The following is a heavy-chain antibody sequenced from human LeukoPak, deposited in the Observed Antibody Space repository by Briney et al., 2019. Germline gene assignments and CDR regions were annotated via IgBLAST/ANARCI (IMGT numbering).Heavy chain of an antibody. D-gene: IGHD6-19*01. J-gene: IGHJ5*02. V-gene: IGHV4-39*01. CDR3: AIQRKPEWLVLNRFDP. Sequence: SETLSLTCTVSGGSISSSSYYWGWIRQPPGKGLEWIGSIYYSGSTYYNPSLKSRVTISVDTSKNQFSLKLSSVTAADTAVYYCAIQRKPEWLVLNRFDPWGQGTLVTVYS. CDR1: GGSISSSSYY. CDR2: IYYSGST.